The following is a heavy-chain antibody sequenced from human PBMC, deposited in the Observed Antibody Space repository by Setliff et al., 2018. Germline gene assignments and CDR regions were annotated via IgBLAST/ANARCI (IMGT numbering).Heavy chain of an antibody. J-gene: IGHJ4*02. D-gene: IGHD5-18*01. CDR2: FDPEDGET. CDR3: ATSVSWIQLVLYPQGHPEPFDY. CDR1: GYTLTELS. Sequence: ASVKVSCKVSGYTLTELSMHWVRQAPGKGLEWMGGFDPEDGETIYAQKFQGRVTMTEDTSTDTAHMELSSLRSEDTAVYYCATSVSWIQLVLYPQGHPEPFDYWGQGTLVTVS. V-gene: IGHV1-24*01.